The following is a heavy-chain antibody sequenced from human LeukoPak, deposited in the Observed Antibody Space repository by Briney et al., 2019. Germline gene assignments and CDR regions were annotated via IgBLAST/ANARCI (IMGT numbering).Heavy chain of an antibody. D-gene: IGHD5-12*01. J-gene: IGHJ6*02. Sequence: GGSLRLSCAASGFTFSSYSMNWVRQAPGKGLEWVSSISSSSSYIYHADSVKGRFTISRDNAKNSLYLQMNSLRAEDTAVYYCARDNGGYDYYYYYGMDVWGQGTTVTVSS. CDR3: ARDNGGYDYYYYYGMDV. V-gene: IGHV3-21*01. CDR2: ISSSSSYI. CDR1: GFTFSSYS.